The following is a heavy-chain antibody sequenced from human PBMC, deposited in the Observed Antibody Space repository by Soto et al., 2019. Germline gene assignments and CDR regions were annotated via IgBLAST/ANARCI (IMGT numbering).Heavy chain of an antibody. D-gene: IGHD3-10*02. J-gene: IGHJ4*02. CDR1: GFNFRSYC. V-gene: IGHV3-7*01. CDR2: IKQDRSEK. Sequence: XASLRLSCEASGFNFRSYCMSWVRQAPGKGLEWVANIKQDRSEKFYVDSVKGRFTISRDNAENSLYLQMNSLRAEDTAVYYCARDKNSYVLWSYFDHCGQGTPVTVSS. CDR3: ARDKNSYVLWSYFDH.